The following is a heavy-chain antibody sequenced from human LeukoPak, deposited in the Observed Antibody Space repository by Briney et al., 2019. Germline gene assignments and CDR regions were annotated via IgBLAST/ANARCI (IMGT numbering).Heavy chain of an antibody. V-gene: IGHV5-51*01. D-gene: IGHD5-12*01. J-gene: IGHJ4*02. CDR2: IYPSDSDT. CDR3: ARQRDSGFDFDS. CDR1: GYSFTNYW. Sequence: LGESLKISCMGSGYSFTNYWIGWVRQVPGSGLERMGVIYPSDSDTRYSPSFQGQVTISADKSIDTAYLQWSSLKASDTAMYYCARQRDSGFDFDSWGQGTLVTVSS.